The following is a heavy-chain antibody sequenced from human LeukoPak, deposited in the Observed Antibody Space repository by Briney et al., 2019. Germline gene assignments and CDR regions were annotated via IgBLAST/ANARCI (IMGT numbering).Heavy chain of an antibody. CDR3: ARGGGSYYHH. D-gene: IGHD1-26*01. Sequence: PSQTLSLTCAISGDSVSSNSAAWNWIRQSPSRGLEWLGRTYYRSKWFHEYATSVKSRITINPDTSKNQFSLQLNSVTPEDTALYFCARGGGSYYHHWGQGVLVTVSS. V-gene: IGHV6-1*01. J-gene: IGHJ4*02. CDR2: TYYRSKWFH. CDR1: GDSVSSNSAA.